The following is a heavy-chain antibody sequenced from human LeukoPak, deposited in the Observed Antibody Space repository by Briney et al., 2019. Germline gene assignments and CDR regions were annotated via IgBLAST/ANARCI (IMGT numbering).Heavy chain of an antibody. D-gene: IGHD2-21*02. CDR3: AREVAYCGGDCYSDF. CDR2: INHSGST. CDR1: GGSFSGYY. J-gene: IGHJ4*02. V-gene: IGHV4-34*01. Sequence: SETLSLTCAVYGGSFSGYYWSWIRQPPGKGLEWIGEINHSGSTNYNPSLESRVTISVDTSKNQFSLKLSSVTAADTAVYYCAREVAYCGGDCYSDFWGQGTLVTVSS.